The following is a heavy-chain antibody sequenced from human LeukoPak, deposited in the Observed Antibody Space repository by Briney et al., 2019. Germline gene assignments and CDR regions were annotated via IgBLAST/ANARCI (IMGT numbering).Heavy chain of an antibody. CDR1: GYSFTSYW. Sequence: GESLKISCKGSGYSFTSYWIGWVRQMPGKGLEWMGIIYPGDSDTRYSPFFQGQVTISADKSISTAYLQWSSLKASDTAMYYCARRIVVVVAATDWFDPWGQGTLVTVSS. D-gene: IGHD2-15*01. J-gene: IGHJ5*02. V-gene: IGHV5-51*01. CDR2: IYPGDSDT. CDR3: ARRIVVVVAATDWFDP.